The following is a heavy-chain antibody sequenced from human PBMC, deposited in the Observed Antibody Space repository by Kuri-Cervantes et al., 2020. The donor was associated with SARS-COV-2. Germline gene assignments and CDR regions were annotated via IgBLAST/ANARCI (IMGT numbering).Heavy chain of an antibody. V-gene: IGHV3-23*01. CDR1: GFTFSAYT. CDR2: ISGSGGST. D-gene: IGHD2-2*01. Sequence: GGSLRLSCVASGFTFSAYTLNWVRQAPGKGLGWVSAISGSGGSTYYADSVKGRFTISRDNSKNTLYLQMNSLRAEDTAVYYCAREVVVPAAGFDPWGQGTLVTVSS. CDR3: AREVVVPAAGFDP. J-gene: IGHJ5*02.